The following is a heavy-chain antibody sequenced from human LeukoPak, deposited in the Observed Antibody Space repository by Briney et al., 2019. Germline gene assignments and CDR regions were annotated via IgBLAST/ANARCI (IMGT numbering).Heavy chain of an antibody. CDR3: ARGPPDGSGSYYPVDY. CDR2: ISSDGSST. D-gene: IGHD3-10*01. Sequence: GGSLRLSCAASGFTVSSNYRSWVRQAPGKGLVWVSRISSDGSSTSFADSVKGRFTISRDNAENTLYLHMNSLRDEDTAVYFCARGPPDGSGSYYPVDYWGQGTLVTVSS. J-gene: IGHJ4*02. V-gene: IGHV3-74*01. CDR1: GFTVSSNY.